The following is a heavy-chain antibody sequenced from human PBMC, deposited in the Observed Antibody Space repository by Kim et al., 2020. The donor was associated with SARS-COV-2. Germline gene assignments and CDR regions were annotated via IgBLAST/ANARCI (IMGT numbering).Heavy chain of an antibody. CDR3: ARDRAVVDTAMGNEAFDI. CDR2: ISSSSSTT. D-gene: IGHD5-18*01. CDR1: GFIFSKYS. Sequence: GGSLRLSCAASGFIFSKYSMNWVRQAPGKGLEWVSYISSSSSTTYNADSVKGRFTISRDNGKNSLYLQMDSLRDEDTAVYYCARDRAVVDTAMGNEAFDIWGQGTMVTVSS. V-gene: IGHV3-48*02. J-gene: IGHJ3*02.